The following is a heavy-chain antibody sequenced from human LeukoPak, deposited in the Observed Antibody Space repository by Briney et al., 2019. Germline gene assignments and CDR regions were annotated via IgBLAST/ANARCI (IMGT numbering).Heavy chain of an antibody. CDR2: ISSSGDNT. J-gene: IGHJ4*02. CDR1: GFTFRNNA. CDR3: ARRGWLVNFDY. D-gene: IGHD6-19*01. V-gene: IGHV3-23*01. Sequence: GGSLRLSCAASGFTFRNNAMIWGRQAPGKGLEWVSSISSSGDNTHYADSVKGRFTISRDNSKDTLYLQMNTLRAEDTAIYYCARRGWLVNFDYWGQGTLVTVSS.